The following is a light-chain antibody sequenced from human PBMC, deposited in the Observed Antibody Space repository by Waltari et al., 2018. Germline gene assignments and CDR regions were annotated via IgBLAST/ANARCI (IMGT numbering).Light chain of an antibody. CDR1: SPTIGAGYD. V-gene: IGLV1-40*01. J-gene: IGLJ3*02. CDR2: RNT. CDR3: QSYDNSLSGSWV. Sequence: QSVLTQPPSVSGAPGQAVTISCTGSSPTIGAGYDVHWYQQLPGTAPKLLIQRNTVRHSGVPDRFSGLKSGTSASLTITVLQAEDEAEYYCQSYDNSLSGSWVFGGGTKLTVL.